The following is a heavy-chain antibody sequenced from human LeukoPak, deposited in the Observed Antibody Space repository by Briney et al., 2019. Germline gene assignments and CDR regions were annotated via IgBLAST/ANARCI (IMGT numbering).Heavy chain of an antibody. D-gene: IGHD1-14*01. Sequence: SEALSLTCAVYGGSFSGYYWSWIRQPPGKGLEWIGEINHSGSTNYNPSLKSRVTISVDTSKNQFSLKLSSVTAADTAVYYCARGNRRANYYYYYGMDVWGQGTTVTASS. J-gene: IGHJ6*02. CDR3: ARGNRRANYYYYYGMDV. V-gene: IGHV4-34*01. CDR2: INHSGST. CDR1: GGSFSGYY.